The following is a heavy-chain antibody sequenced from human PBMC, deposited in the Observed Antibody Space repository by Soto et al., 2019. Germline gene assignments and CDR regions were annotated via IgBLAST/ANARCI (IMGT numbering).Heavy chain of an antibody. Sequence: SETLSLTCTVSGGSISSSSYYWGWIRQPPGKGLEWIGSIYYSGSTYYNPSLKSRVTISVDTSKNQFSLKLSSVTAADTAVYYCARRVEMATITLSYYGMDVWGQGTTVTVSS. CDR3: ARRVEMATITLSYYGMDV. D-gene: IGHD5-12*01. CDR2: IYYSGST. CDR1: GGSISSSSYY. V-gene: IGHV4-39*01. J-gene: IGHJ6*02.